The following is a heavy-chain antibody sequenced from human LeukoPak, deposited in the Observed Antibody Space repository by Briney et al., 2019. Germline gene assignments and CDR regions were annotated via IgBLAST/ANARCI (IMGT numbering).Heavy chain of an antibody. D-gene: IGHD4-17*01. J-gene: IGHJ3*01. V-gene: IGHV3-23*01. CDR3: AKDPNGDYVGAFDS. CDR1: GLTFSNYA. Sequence: GGSLRLSCAASGLTFSNYAMTWVRQAPGKGLEWVSSIRGDVGGGGTSYTDSVRGRFTVYRDNSKNTLYLQMNSLRAGDTAVYYCAKDPNGDYVGAFDSWGQGILVPVSS. CDR2: IRGDVGGGGT.